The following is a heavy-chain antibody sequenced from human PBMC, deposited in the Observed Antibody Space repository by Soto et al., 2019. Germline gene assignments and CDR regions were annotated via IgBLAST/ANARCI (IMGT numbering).Heavy chain of an antibody. V-gene: IGHV3-9*01. CDR2: IAWDSGRI. CDR3: AKGFRSGYDYRALDR. CDR1: GFTFKAYD. J-gene: IGHJ3*02. D-gene: IGHD5-12*01. Sequence: EVQVVESGGGLVQPGRSLRLSCTASGFTFKAYDMHWVRLPPGKGLEWVSGIAWDSGRIKYADSLKGRVTISRDNAKNSLLLQMNSRRDDDTAFYYCAKGFRSGYDYRALDRWGQGTKVTVS.